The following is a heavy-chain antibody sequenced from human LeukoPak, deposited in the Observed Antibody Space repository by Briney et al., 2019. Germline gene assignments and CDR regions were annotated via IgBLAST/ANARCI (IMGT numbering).Heavy chain of an antibody. Sequence: NPGGSLRLSCAASGFTFSSYTMNWVRQAPGKGLEWVSSITSSSSYIYYADSVKGRFTISRDNAKNSLYLQMNSLRAEDTAVYYCASPNWDDAFDIWGQGTMVTVSS. CDR3: ASPNWDDAFDI. J-gene: IGHJ3*02. V-gene: IGHV3-21*01. CDR2: ITSSSSYI. D-gene: IGHD7-27*01. CDR1: GFTFSSYT.